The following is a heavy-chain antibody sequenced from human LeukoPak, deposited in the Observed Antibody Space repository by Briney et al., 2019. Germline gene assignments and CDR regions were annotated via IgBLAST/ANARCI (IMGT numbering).Heavy chain of an antibody. D-gene: IGHD6-19*01. CDR3: ARVLTGYSSGWYYFDY. CDR1: GGTFISYA. Sequence: GSSVKVSCKASGGTFISYAISWVRQAPGQGLEWMGGIIPIFGTANYAQKFQGRVTITTDESTSTAYMELSSLRSEDTAVYCCARVLTGYSSGWYYFDYWGQGTLVTVSS. CDR2: IIPIFGTA. V-gene: IGHV1-69*05. J-gene: IGHJ4*02.